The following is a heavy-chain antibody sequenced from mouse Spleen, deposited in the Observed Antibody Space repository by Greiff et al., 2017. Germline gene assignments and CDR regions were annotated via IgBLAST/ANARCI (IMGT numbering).Heavy chain of an antibody. D-gene: IGHD1-2*01. Sequence: VQLQQPGAELVRPGTSVKLSCKASGYTFTSYWMHWVKQRPGQGLEWIGVIDPSDSYTNYNQKFKGKATLTVDTSSSTAYMQLSSLTSEDSAVYYCARFITTATDFDYWGQGTTLTVSS. CDR2: IDPSDSYT. V-gene: IGHV1-59*01. CDR1: GYTFTSYW. J-gene: IGHJ2*01. CDR3: ARFITTATDFDY.